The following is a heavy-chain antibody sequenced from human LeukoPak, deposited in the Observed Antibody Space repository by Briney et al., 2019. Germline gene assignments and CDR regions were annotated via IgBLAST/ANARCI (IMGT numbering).Heavy chain of an antibody. CDR3: ARSGGITADYYYYMDV. D-gene: IGHD3-16*01. J-gene: IGHJ6*03. CDR1: GYTFTGYY. V-gene: IGHV1-2*02. CDR2: INPYSGGT. Sequence: ASVKVSCKASGYTFTGYYMHWVRQAPGQGLEWMGWINPYSGGTNYAQKFQGGVTMTRDTSISTAYMELSGLRSDDTAVYYCARSGGITADYYYYMDVWGKGTTVTVSS.